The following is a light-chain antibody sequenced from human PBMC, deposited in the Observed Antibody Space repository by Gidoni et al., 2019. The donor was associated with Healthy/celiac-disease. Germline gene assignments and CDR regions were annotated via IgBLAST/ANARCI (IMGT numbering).Light chain of an antibody. CDR1: QSVSSSY. V-gene: IGKV3-20*01. Sequence: EIVLTQSPGTLSLSPGERATLSCRASQSVSSSYLAWYQQKPGQAPRLLIYGASSRATGIPDRFSGCGSGTDFTLTISRLEPEDFAVYYCQQYGSSPGWTFGQGTKVEIK. J-gene: IGKJ1*01. CDR2: GAS. CDR3: QQYGSSPGWT.